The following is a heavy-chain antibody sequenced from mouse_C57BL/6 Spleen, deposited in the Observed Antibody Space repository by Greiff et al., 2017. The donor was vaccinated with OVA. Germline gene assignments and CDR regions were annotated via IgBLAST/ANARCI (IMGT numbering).Heavy chain of an antibody. CDR3: ARGGVYGYDEPY. CDR2: IYPSDSET. CDR1: GYTFTSYW. V-gene: IGHV1-61*01. J-gene: IGHJ3*01. Sequence: VQLQQPGAELVRPGSSVKLSCKASGYTFTSYWMDWVKQRPGQGLEWIGNIYPSDSETHYNQKFKDKATLTVDKSSSTAYMQLSSLTSEDSAVYYCARGGVYGYDEPYWGQGTLVTVSA. D-gene: IGHD2-2*01.